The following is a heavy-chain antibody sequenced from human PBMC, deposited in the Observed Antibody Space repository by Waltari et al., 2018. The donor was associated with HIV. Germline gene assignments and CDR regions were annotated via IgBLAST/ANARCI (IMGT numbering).Heavy chain of an antibody. J-gene: IGHJ6*02. V-gene: IGHV4-61*02. CDR3: ARGRFEGYILYYYYGMDV. CDR1: GGSISNGSYY. D-gene: IGHD5-12*01. CDR2: IYSSENT. Sequence: QVQLQESGPGLVKPSQTLSLTCTVSGGSISNGSYYWNWIRQPAGKGLEWIGRIYSSENTNYNPSLKSRVTISVDTSKNQFSLKLSSVTAADTAVYYCARGRFEGYILYYYYGMDVWGQGTTVSVSS.